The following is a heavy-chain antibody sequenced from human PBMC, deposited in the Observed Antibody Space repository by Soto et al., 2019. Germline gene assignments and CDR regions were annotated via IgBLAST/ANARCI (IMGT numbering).Heavy chain of an antibody. Sequence: QVQLQQWGAGPLRPLDTLSLTCGVSGGSFSGYYWAWIRQSPGRGLEWIGEINDRGSINYNPSLKSRVSISVDTSKNHYSLNLRSVTAAATAVYYCARESHDILTGPPWVWYFDLWGRGTLVNVSS. V-gene: IGHV4-34*01. CDR1: GGSFSGYY. D-gene: IGHD3-9*01. CDR2: INDRGSI. J-gene: IGHJ2*01. CDR3: ARESHDILTGPPWVWYFDL.